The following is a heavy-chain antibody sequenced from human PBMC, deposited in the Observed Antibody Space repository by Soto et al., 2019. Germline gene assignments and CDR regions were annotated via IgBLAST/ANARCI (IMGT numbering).Heavy chain of an antibody. CDR3: AGTVRGVIHANIDY. J-gene: IGHJ4*02. CDR1: GGSISSYY. V-gene: IGHV4-59*01. Sequence: LSLTCTVSGGSISSYYWSWIRQPPGKGLEWIGYIYYSGSTNYNPSLKSRVTISVDTSKNQFSLKLSSVTAADTAVYYCAGTVRGVIHANIDYWGQGTLVTVSS. D-gene: IGHD3-10*01. CDR2: IYYSGST.